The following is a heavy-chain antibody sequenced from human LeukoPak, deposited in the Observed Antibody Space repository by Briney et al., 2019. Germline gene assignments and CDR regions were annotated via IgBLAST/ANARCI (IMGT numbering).Heavy chain of an antibody. CDR3: VRGPYGASISKWFDP. J-gene: IGHJ5*02. Sequence: SETLSLTCTVSRGSISGYSWSWIRQSPGGGLEWTGYIYYSGDTAYNPSLRSRVTMSVDTSKNQFSLQLRSMPTADTAVYYCVRGPYGASISKWFDPWGQGTQVIVSP. CDR2: IYYSGDT. CDR1: RGSISGYS. D-gene: IGHD4/OR15-4a*01. V-gene: IGHV4-59*01.